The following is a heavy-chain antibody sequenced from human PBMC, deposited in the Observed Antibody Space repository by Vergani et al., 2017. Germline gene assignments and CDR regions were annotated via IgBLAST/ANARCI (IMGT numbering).Heavy chain of an antibody. CDR1: GYTFTDYY. J-gene: IGHJ6*03. D-gene: IGHD2-8*01. CDR3: ARSCGTNTCSNAGTQYYYYYYLDI. V-gene: IGHV1-69-2*01. Sequence: EVQLVQSGAEVKKPGATVKISCKVSGYTFTDYYMHWVQQAPGKGLEWMGLVDPEDGETIYAEKFQGRVTITADTSTDTAYMELSRLRSDDTAVYYCARSCGTNTCSNAGTQYYYYYYLDIWGKGTTVTVSS. CDR2: VDPEDGET.